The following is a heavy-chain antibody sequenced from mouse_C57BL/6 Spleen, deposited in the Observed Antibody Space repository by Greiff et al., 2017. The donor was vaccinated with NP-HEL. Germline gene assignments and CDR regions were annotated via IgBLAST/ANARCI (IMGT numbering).Heavy chain of an antibody. J-gene: IGHJ2*01. CDR1: GYTFTSYW. Sequence: VQLQQPGAELVKPGASVKVSCKASGYTFTSYWMHWVKQRPGQGLEWIGRIHPSDSDTNYNQKFKGKATLTVDKSSSTAYMQLSSLTSEDSAVYYCATSEGNWDDGGYYFDYWGQGTTLTVSS. D-gene: IGHD4-1*01. V-gene: IGHV1-74*01. CDR2: IHPSDSDT. CDR3: ATSEGNWDDGGYYFDY.